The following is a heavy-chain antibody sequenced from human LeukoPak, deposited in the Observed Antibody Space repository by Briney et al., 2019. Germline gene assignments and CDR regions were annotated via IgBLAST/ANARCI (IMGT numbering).Heavy chain of an antibody. D-gene: IGHD3-10*01. V-gene: IGHV3-30*04. CDR1: GFTFSSYA. Sequence: GGSLRLSCAASGFTFSSYAMHWVRQAPGKGLEWVAVISYDGSNKYYADSVKGRFTISRDNSKNTLYLQMNSLRAEDTAVYYCARDQMVRGVKGDIDYYYGMDVWGQGTTVTVSS. J-gene: IGHJ6*02. CDR2: ISYDGSNK. CDR3: ARDQMVRGVKGDIDYYYGMDV.